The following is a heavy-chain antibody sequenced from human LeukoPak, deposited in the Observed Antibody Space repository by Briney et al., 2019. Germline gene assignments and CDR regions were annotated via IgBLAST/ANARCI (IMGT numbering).Heavy chain of an antibody. CDR2: ISGGGGST. J-gene: IGHJ4*02. V-gene: IGHV3-23*01. CDR3: AKVPSSGWSFDY. CDR1: GFTFTSYS. Sequence: PGGSLRLSCAASGFTFTSYSMNWVRQAPGKGLEWVSTISGGGGSTYYADSVKGRFTISRDNSKNTLYLQMNSLRAEDTAVYYCAKVPSSGWSFDYWGQGTLVTVSS. D-gene: IGHD6-19*01.